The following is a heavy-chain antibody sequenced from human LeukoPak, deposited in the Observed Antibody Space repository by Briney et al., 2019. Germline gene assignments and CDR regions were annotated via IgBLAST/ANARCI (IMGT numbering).Heavy chain of an antibody. V-gene: IGHV3-30*18. CDR2: ISYDGSNK. D-gene: IGHD6-13*01. CDR1: GFTFSSYG. CDR3: AKDMFPQQLDDAEFDY. Sequence: GGSLRLSCAASGFTFSSYGMHWVRQAPGKGLEWVAVISYDGSNKYYADSVKGRFTISRDNSKNTLYLQMNSLRAEDTAVYYCAKDMFPQQLDDAEFDYWGQGTLVTVSS. J-gene: IGHJ4*02.